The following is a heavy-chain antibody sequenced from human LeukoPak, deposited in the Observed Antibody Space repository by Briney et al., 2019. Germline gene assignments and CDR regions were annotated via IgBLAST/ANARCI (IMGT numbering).Heavy chain of an antibody. CDR1: GFTFSIYS. D-gene: IGHD5-12*01. CDR2: VSSSSSYI. J-gene: IGHJ4*02. V-gene: IGHV3-21*01. Sequence: GGSLRLSCAASGFTFSIYSMNWVRQAPGKGLEWISSVSSSSSYIHFADSVKGRFTISRDNAKNSLYLQTNSLRAEDTAVYYCARVYSGADNWGQGTLVTVSS. CDR3: ARVYSGADN.